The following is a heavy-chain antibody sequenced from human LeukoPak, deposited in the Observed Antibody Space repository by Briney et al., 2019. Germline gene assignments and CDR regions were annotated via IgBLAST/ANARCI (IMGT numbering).Heavy chain of an antibody. CDR1: GGSISSYY. Sequence: PSETLSLTCTVSGGSISSYYWSWIRQPAGKGLEWIGRIYTSGSTNYNPSLKSRVTISVDKSKNQFSLKLSSVTAADTAVYYCARGADGDISPNWFDPWGQGTLVTVSS. CDR3: ARGADGDISPNWFDP. D-gene: IGHD4-17*01. CDR2: IYTSGST. V-gene: IGHV4-4*07. J-gene: IGHJ5*02.